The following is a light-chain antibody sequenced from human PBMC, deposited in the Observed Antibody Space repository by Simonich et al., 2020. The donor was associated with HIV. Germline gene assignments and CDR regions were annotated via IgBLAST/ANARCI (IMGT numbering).Light chain of an antibody. CDR1: QSVLYSSNNKNY. CDR2: WAS. Sequence: DIVIMQSPDSLAVSLGERATINCKSSQSVLYSSNNKNYLAWYQQKPGQPPKLLIYWASTRESGVPDRFSGSGSGTDFTLTISSLQAEDVAIYYCQQYNNWPPLTFGGGTKVEIK. J-gene: IGKJ4*01. V-gene: IGKV4-1*01. CDR3: QQYNNWPPLT.